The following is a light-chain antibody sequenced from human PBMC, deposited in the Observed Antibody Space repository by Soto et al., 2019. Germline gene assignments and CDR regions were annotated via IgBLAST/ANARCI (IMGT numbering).Light chain of an antibody. Sequence: PGERVTLSCRASQSVSSSYLTWYQQKPGQAPRLLIYGASTRDTSIPARFSGSGSGTDFTLTISSLQPEDFAVYYCQQDYTRFTVGPGTKVDIK. CDR3: QQDYTRFT. CDR1: QSVSSSY. J-gene: IGKJ3*01. V-gene: IGKV3D-7*01. CDR2: GAS.